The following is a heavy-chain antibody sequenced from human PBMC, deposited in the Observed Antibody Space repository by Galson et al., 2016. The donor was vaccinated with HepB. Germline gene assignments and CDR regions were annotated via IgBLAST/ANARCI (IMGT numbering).Heavy chain of an antibody. CDR1: GFIFSTYS. CDR2: ISYDGSYE. J-gene: IGHJ4*02. Sequence: SLRLSCAASGFIFSTYSMNWVRQAPGKGLEWVAVISYDGSYESYAGAVKGRFTISRDNFKNTLYLHLNSLRAEETAVYYCARAVHGSGSYWDKWGQGTLVAVSS. CDR3: ARAVHGSGSYWDK. V-gene: IGHV3-30*03. D-gene: IGHD3-10*01.